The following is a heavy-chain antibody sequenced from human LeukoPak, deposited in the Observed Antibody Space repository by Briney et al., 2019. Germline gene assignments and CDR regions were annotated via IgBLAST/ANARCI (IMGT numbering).Heavy chain of an antibody. CDR3: ARTYPSYGDPNWFDP. V-gene: IGHV4-4*02. Sequence: SETLSLTCAVSGGSISSNNWWSWVRQPPGKGLEWIGEIYHSGSTNYHPSLKSRVTISVDTSKNQFSLKLSSVTAADTAVYYCARTYPSYGDPNWFDPWGQGTLVTVSS. J-gene: IGHJ5*02. CDR2: IYHSGST. D-gene: IGHD4-17*01. CDR1: GGSISSNNW.